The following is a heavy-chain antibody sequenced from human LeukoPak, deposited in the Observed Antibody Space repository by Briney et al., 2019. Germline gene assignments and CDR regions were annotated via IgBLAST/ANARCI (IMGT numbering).Heavy chain of an antibody. CDR2: IGSSSSFI. D-gene: IGHD4-17*01. CDR3: ARDDFGYSIDY. J-gene: IGHJ4*02. CDR1: GFTFSTYS. Sequence: GGSLRLSCAASGFTFSTYSMNWVRQAPGKGLEWVSSIGSSSSFIYYADSVKGRFTISRDNAKNSLYLQMNSLRAEDTAVYYCARDDFGYSIDYWGQGTLVTVSS. V-gene: IGHV3-21*01.